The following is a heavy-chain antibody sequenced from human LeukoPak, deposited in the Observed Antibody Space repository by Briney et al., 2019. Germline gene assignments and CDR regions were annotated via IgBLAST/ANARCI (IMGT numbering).Heavy chain of an antibody. CDR1: GGSISSYY. J-gene: IGHJ6*02. CDR3: ASHTRRYFDWLWDYYGMDV. Sequence: SETLSLTCTVSGGSISSYYWSWIRQPPGKGLEWIGYIYYSGSTNYSPSLKSRVTISVDTSKNQFSLKLSSATAADTAVYYCASHTRRYFDWLWDYYGMDVWGQGTTVTVSS. V-gene: IGHV4-59*01. CDR2: IYYSGST. D-gene: IGHD3-9*01.